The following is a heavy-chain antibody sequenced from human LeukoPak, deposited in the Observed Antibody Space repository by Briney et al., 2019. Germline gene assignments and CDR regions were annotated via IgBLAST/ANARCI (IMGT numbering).Heavy chain of an antibody. CDR1: GYTFTSYG. D-gene: IGHD6-19*01. CDR3: ARGPIAVAGNASWDY. CDR2: ISAYNGNT. J-gene: IGHJ4*02. Sequence: GASVKVPCKASGYTFTSYGISWVRQAPGQGLEWMGWISAYNGNTNYAQKLQGRVTMTTDESTSTAYMELSSLRSEDTAVYYCARGPIAVAGNASWDYWGQGTLVTVSS. V-gene: IGHV1-18*01.